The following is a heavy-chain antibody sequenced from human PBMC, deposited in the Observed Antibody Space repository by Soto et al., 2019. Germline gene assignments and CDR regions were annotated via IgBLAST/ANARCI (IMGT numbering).Heavy chain of an antibody. CDR2: IWSASNI. Sequence: EVQLVESGGVLAQPGGSLRLSCAASGFTFSCYSVNWVRQAPGKGLEWVSNIWSASNINYADSVKGRFTVSRDNAKNSMSLQMNGLRDEDTAVYYCVRDYSFGFDYWGQGILVTVSS. D-gene: IGHD6-13*01. CDR1: GFTFSCYS. V-gene: IGHV3-48*02. CDR3: VRDYSFGFDY. J-gene: IGHJ4*02.